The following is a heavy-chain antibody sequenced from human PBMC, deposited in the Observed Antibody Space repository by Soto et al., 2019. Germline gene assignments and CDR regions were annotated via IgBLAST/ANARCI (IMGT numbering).Heavy chain of an antibody. V-gene: IGHV3-15*01. J-gene: IGHJ4*02. CDR1: GFTFSSAW. D-gene: IGHD3-3*01. CDR3: TTGVRSGYYKY. CDR2: FKSKIEGGTI. Sequence: EVQLVESGEGLVKPGGSLRLSCAASGFTFSSAWMSWVRQAPGKGLEWVGRFKSKIEGGTIDYAAPVKGRFTISRDDSESTLYLQMNSLKTDDTAVYYCTTGVRSGYYKYWGQGALVTVSS.